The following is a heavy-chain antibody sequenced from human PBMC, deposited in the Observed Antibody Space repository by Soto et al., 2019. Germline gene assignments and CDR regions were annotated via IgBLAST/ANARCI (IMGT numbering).Heavy chain of an antibody. CDR2: INPNSGGT. CDR3: ARDRIFGVVIWFDP. Sequence: ASVKVSCKASGYTFTGYYIHWVRQAPGQGLEWMGWINPNSGGTNYEQKFQGRVTMTRDTSISTAYMELSRLRSDDKAVYYCARDRIFGVVIWFDPWGQGTLVTVSS. D-gene: IGHD3-3*02. V-gene: IGHV1-2*02. J-gene: IGHJ5*02. CDR1: GYTFTGYY.